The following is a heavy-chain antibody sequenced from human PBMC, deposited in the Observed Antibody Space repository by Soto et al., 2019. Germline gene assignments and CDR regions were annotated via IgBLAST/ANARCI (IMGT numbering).Heavy chain of an antibody. J-gene: IGHJ4*02. CDR1: GYTFTVYY. D-gene: IGHD1-26*01. V-gene: IGHV1-2*02. CDR3: ARDLAKGGGSAGFDY. Sequence: ASVKVSCKASGYTFTVYYMHWVRQAPGQGLEWMGWINPKSGGTMYPQKFQSRVTMTWDTSISTAYMALTRLRSDDMAVYYCARDLAKGGGSAGFDYWGQGTLVTVSS. CDR2: INPKSGGT.